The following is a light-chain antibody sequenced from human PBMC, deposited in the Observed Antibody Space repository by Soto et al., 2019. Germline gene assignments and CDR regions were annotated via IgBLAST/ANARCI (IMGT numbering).Light chain of an antibody. V-gene: IGKV3D-7*01. CDR3: PQDYTFSSCT. J-gene: IGKJ1*01. CDR2: GAS. Sequence: PGSRVTLSCRASQSVTTSSLTWYQQKPGQAPRLVIYGASTRATGIPARFSGSGSGTDFTLTISSLQPEDVAVHCCPQDYTFSSCTVVQGT. CDR1: QSVTTSS.